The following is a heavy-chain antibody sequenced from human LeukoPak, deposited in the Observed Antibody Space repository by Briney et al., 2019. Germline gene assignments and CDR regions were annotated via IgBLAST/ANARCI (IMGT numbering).Heavy chain of an antibody. CDR3: ARYISSSRWFDP. V-gene: IGHV6-1*01. Sequence: SQTLSLTCALSGDSVSSNSAAWNWLRQSPSRGLEWLGRTYYRSKLYNDYAVSVKSRITINPDTSKNQFPLQLNSVTPEDTAVYYCARYISSSRWFDPWGQGTLVTVSS. CDR2: TYYRSKLYN. D-gene: IGHD2-2*01. J-gene: IGHJ5*02. CDR1: GDSVSSNSAA.